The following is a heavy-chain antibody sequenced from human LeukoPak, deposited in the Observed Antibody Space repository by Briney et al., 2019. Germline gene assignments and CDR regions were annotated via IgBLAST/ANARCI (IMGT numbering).Heavy chain of an antibody. CDR2: INHSGST. J-gene: IGHJ5*02. Sequence: PSETLSLTCAVYGGSFSGYYWSWIRQPPGKGLEWIGEINHSGSTNYNPSLKSRVTISVDTSKNQFSLKLSSVTAADTAVYYCASHTVTRWFDPWGQGTLVTVSS. CDR3: ASHTVTRWFDP. V-gene: IGHV4-34*01. CDR1: GGSFSGYY. D-gene: IGHD4-11*01.